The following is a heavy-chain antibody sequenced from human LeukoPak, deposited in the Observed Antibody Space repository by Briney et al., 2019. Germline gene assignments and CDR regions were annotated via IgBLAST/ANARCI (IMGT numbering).Heavy chain of an antibody. CDR2: LYHSDSA. Sequence: PSETLSLTCAVSGYSISNGYYWVWIRQPPGRGLEWIGSLYHSDSAYYNTSLRSRVSMSVDTSKNQFSLTLSFVTAADTAFYYCARQHDSYYYYYIDVWGSGTTVTVSS. J-gene: IGHJ6*03. V-gene: IGHV4-38-2*01. CDR1: GYSISNGYY. CDR3: ARQHDSYYYYYIDV.